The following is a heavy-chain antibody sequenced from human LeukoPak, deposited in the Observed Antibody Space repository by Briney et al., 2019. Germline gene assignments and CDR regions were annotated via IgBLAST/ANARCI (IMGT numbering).Heavy chain of an antibody. Sequence: GGSLRLSCAASGFTFSSYGMHWVRQAPGKGLEWVAFIRYDGSNKYYADSVKGRFTISRDNSKNTLYLQMNSLRVEDTAVYYCAKGAYGDYVNYFDYWGQGTLVTVSS. CDR3: AKGAYGDYVNYFDY. CDR1: GFTFSSYG. J-gene: IGHJ4*02. D-gene: IGHD4-17*01. V-gene: IGHV3-30*02. CDR2: IRYDGSNK.